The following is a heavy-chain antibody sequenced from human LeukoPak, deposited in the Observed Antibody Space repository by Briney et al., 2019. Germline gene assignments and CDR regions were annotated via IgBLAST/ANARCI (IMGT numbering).Heavy chain of an antibody. J-gene: IGHJ1*01. D-gene: IGHD5-18*01. V-gene: IGHV3-23*01. CDR3: AKDWRNGYSSDWYSEGYFPH. CDR1: GFIFSSYA. CDR2: ISNSGHST. Sequence: GGSLTLSCVGSGFIFSSYAMSWVRQAPGKGLEWVSGISNSGHSTYNADSVKGRFSSTRDNSKNTLYLQMNSLRAEDTAVYYCAKDWRNGYSSDWYSEGYFPHWGQGTLVTVSS.